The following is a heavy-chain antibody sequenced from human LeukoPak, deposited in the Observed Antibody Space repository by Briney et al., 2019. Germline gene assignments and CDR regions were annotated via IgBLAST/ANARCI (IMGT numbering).Heavy chain of an antibody. D-gene: IGHD1-26*01. J-gene: IGHJ3*02. Sequence: SETLSLTCAVYGGSFSGYYWSWIRQPPGQGLEWIGEVNHSGTARYNPSLESRVTISVDTSKSQSSLNVYFVTAADTAVYYCASLNPFSGRRNAFDIWGQGAMVTVSS. V-gene: IGHV4-34*01. CDR1: GGSFSGYY. CDR3: ASLNPFSGRRNAFDI. CDR2: VNHSGTA.